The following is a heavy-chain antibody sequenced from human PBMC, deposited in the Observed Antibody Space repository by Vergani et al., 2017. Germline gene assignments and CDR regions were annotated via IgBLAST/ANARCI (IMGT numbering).Heavy chain of an antibody. J-gene: IGHJ4*02. D-gene: IGHD3-22*01. Sequence: QVQVVQSGAEVKKPGSSVKVSCKASGGIFNDYGFSWVRQAPGQGLEWMGRIIPILGIANYAQKFQGRVTITADKSTSTAYMELSSLRSEDTAVYYCARGGSYYDSSGYYERPFDYWGQGTLVTVSS. CDR3: ARGGSYYDSSGYYERPFDY. CDR2: IIPILGIA. CDR1: GGIFNDYG. V-gene: IGHV1-69*04.